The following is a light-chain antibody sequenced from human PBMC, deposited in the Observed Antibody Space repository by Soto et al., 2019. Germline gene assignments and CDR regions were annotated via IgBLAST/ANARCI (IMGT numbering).Light chain of an antibody. V-gene: IGKV1-5*01. CDR1: QSISSW. CDR2: DAS. CDR3: QQYNSYWT. Sequence: DIQMTQSPSTLSASVGDRVTITCRASQSISSWLAWYQQKPGKAPKLVIYDASSVESGVPSRFSGSGSGTEFTLTANSLQPDGFATYYCQQYNSYWTFGQGTKVEIK. J-gene: IGKJ1*01.